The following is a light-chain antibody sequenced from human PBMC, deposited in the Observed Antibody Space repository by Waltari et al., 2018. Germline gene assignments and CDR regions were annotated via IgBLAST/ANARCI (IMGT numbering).Light chain of an antibody. Sequence: DVQMTQSPSSLSASLGDRVTITCQASQGISNYLTWYQQKPGKAPKLLIYGASNLETGVPARFSGSGSGTDFTFTISSLQTEDIATYYCQQYDNLSLTFGGGTKVEIK. CDR2: GAS. CDR1: QGISNY. V-gene: IGKV1-33*01. J-gene: IGKJ4*01. CDR3: QQYDNLSLT.